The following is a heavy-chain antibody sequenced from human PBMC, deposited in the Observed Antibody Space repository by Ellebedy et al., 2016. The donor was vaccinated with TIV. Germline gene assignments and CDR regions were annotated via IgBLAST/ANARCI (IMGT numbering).Heavy chain of an antibody. V-gene: IGHV4-34*01. CDR3: ARGSRDYVWGSYRYEPNFDY. CDR2: INHSGST. CDR1: GGSFSGYY. D-gene: IGHD3-16*02. J-gene: IGHJ4*02. Sequence: SETLSLTXAVYGGSFSGYYWTWIRQPPGKGLEWIGEINHSGSTNYNPSLKSRVTISVDTSKNQFSLKLSSVTAADTAVYYCARGSRDYVWGSYRYEPNFDYWGQGTLVTVSS.